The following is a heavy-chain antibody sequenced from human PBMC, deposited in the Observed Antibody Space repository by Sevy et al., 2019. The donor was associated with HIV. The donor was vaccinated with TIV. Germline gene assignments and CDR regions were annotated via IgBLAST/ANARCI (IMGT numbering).Heavy chain of an antibody. Sequence: SLTCTVSGGSITSLYWNWIRQPPGKGLEWIANIYYNGHINYNPSLKSRVTLSLDTSKNQFSLRLSSVTAAYTAMYYCAGENAWGRGYSWGQGTLVTVSS. J-gene: IGHJ4*02. CDR1: GGSITSLY. CDR2: IYYNGHI. V-gene: IGHV4-59*11. CDR3: AGENAWGRGYS. D-gene: IGHD1-26*01.